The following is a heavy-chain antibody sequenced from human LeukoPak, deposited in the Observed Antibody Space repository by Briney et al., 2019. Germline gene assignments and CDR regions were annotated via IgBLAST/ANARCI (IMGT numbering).Heavy chain of an antibody. J-gene: IGHJ4*02. CDR2: IYYNGST. CDR1: GGSISSYY. Sequence: PSETLSLTCTVSGGSISSYYWSWIRQPPGKGLEWIGYIYYNGSTNYNPSLKSRVTISVDTSKNQFSLKLSSVTAADTAVYYCARDLMYYDSSGYYDYWGQGTLVTVSS. CDR3: ARDLMYYDSSGYYDY. V-gene: IGHV4-59*01. D-gene: IGHD3-22*01.